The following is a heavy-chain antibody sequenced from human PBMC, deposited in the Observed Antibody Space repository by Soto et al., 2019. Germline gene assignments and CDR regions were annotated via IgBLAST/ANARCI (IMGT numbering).Heavy chain of an antibody. CDR2: IYYSGST. Sequence: QVQLQESGPGLVKPSQTLSLSCTVSGGSLSSVGYYWSWIRQHPGKGLEWIGFIYYSGSTYYNPSLKSRVTISVDTSQNQFSLKLSSVTAADTAVYYCARDTQRGYSGYFDSWGQGTLVTVSS. J-gene: IGHJ4*02. CDR1: GGSLSSVGYY. CDR3: ARDTQRGYSGYFDS. D-gene: IGHD5-12*01. V-gene: IGHV4-31*03.